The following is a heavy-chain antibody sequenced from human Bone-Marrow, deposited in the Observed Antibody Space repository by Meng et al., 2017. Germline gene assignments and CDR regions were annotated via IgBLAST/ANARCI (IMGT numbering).Heavy chain of an antibody. Sequence: SLMLPCAASGFTFDDYVMSWVRQAPGKGLEWVSGINWNGGSTGYADSVKGRVTISRDNAKNYLYLQMNSLRAEDTPLYHCARGNGIAAATPYYFDYWGQGTLVTVSS. CDR3: ARGNGIAAATPYYFDY. J-gene: IGHJ4*02. CDR1: GFTFDDYV. V-gene: IGHV3-20*01. D-gene: IGHD6-13*01. CDR2: INWNGGST.